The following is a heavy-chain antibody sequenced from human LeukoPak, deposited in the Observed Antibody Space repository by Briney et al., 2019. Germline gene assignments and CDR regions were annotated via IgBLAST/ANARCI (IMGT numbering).Heavy chain of an antibody. D-gene: IGHD1-26*01. J-gene: IGHJ6*02. CDR2: IYSGGST. CDR3: ASDSGGYYYYYGMDV. V-gene: IGHV3-53*01. CDR1: GFTVSSNY. Sequence: GGSLRLSCAASGFTVSSNYMSWVRQAPGKGLEWVSVIYSGGSTYYADSVKGRFTISRDNSKNTLYLQMNSLRAEDTAVYYCASDSGGYYYYYGMDVWGQGTTVTVSS.